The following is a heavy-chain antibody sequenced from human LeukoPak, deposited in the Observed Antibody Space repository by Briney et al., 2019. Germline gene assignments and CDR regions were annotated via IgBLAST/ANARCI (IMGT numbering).Heavy chain of an antibody. CDR2: IYCSGST. Sequence: PSQTLSLTCTVSGGSISSGGYYWSCIRQHPGKGLEWIGYIYCSGSTYYNPSLESRVTISIDTSKNQFSLKLSSVTAADTAIYHCASMYSSGWYYFDYWGQGTLVTVSS. CDR1: GGSISSGGYY. CDR3: ASMYSSGWYYFDY. J-gene: IGHJ4*02. D-gene: IGHD6-19*01. V-gene: IGHV4-31*03.